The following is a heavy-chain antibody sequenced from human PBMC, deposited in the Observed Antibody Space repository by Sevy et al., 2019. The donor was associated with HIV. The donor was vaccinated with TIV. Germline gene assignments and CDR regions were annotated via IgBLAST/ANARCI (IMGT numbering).Heavy chain of an antibody. Sequence: GGSLRLSCAASGFIFNTQAMTWVRQAPGKGLEWVSSITSTGLNTFHANSVKGHFTISRDNSTSTVYLQMNSLRAEDTALYYCARGWPINFWGQGTLVTVSS. CDR1: GFIFNTQA. D-gene: IGHD6-13*01. V-gene: IGHV3-23*01. CDR3: ARGWPINF. CDR2: ITSTGLNT. J-gene: IGHJ4*02.